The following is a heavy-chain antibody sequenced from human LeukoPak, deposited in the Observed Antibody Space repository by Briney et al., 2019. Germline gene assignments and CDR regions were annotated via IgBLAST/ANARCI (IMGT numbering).Heavy chain of an antibody. CDR2: ISSSGNII. V-gene: IGHV3-48*03. CDR1: GFTISSYA. CDR3: ARVEPYYYDSSGYLDY. D-gene: IGHD3-22*01. Sequence: GGSLRLSCAASGFTISSYAMKWVRQAPGKGLEWISYISSSGNIIYYADSVKGRFTVSRDNAKNSLYLQMNSPRAEDTAVYYCARVEPYYYDSSGYLDYWGQGTLVTVSS. J-gene: IGHJ4*02.